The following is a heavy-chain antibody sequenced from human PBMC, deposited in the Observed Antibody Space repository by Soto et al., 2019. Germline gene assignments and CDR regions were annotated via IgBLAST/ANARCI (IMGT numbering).Heavy chain of an antibody. Sequence: QVQLVESGGGVVQPGRSLRLSCAASGFTFSSYAMHWVRQAPGKGLEWVAVISYDGSNKYYADSVKGRFTISRDNSKNTLYLQMNSLRAEDTAVYYWARDLARFWGQGTLVTVSS. V-gene: IGHV3-30-3*01. CDR1: GFTFSSYA. CDR3: ARDLARF. CDR2: ISYDGSNK. J-gene: IGHJ4*02.